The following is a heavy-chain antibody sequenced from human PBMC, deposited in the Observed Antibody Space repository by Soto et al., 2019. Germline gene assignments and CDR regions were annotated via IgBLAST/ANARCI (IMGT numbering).Heavy chain of an antibody. CDR3: ARDRRVRDPYYYYGMDV. Sequence: LSLTCTVSGGSISSYYRSWIRQPPGKGLEWIGYIYYSGSTNYNPSLKSRVTISVDTSKNQFSLKLSSVTAADTAVYYCARDRRVRDPYYYYGMDVWGQGTTVTVSS. V-gene: IGHV4-59*01. CDR2: IYYSGST. D-gene: IGHD3-10*01. CDR1: GGSISSYY. J-gene: IGHJ6*02.